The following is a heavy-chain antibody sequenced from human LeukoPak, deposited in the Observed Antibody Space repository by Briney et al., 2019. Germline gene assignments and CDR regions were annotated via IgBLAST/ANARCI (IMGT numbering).Heavy chain of an antibody. J-gene: IGHJ4*02. Sequence: GGSLRLSCAASGFTFSNYAMSWARQAPGKGLEWVGRIKSKTDGGTTDYPAPVKGRFTISRDDSKNTLYLQMNSLKTEDTAVYYCTTDSGRLVVTWGQGTLVTVSS. CDR3: TTDSGRLVVT. V-gene: IGHV3-15*01. CDR1: GFTFSNYA. CDR2: IKSKTDGGTT. D-gene: IGHD3-22*01.